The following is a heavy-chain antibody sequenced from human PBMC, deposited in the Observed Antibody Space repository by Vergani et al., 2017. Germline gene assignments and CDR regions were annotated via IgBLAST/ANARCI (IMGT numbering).Heavy chain of an antibody. CDR2: IFYRGST. D-gene: IGHD3-10*01. Sequence: QVQLQESGPGLVKPSETLSLTCAVSGGSISSYYWSWIRQSPGKGLEWIGYIFYRGSTNYNPSLKRRVTISVDTSKNQFSLTVTSVTAADTAVYYCARSGSSRPSHSSYMDVWGKGTTVTVSS. J-gene: IGHJ6*03. CDR3: ARSGSSRPSHSSYMDV. CDR1: GGSISSYY. V-gene: IGHV4-59*01.